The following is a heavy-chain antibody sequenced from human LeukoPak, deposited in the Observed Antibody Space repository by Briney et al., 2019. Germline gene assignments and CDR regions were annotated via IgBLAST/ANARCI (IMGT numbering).Heavy chain of an antibody. CDR1: GYTFTGYY. CDR2: INPNSGGT. J-gene: IGHJ4*02. CDR3: ASVLSDSSGWYHFDS. D-gene: IGHD6-13*01. Sequence: ASVKVSCKASGYTFTGYYMHWVRQAPGQGLEWMGWINPNSGGTNYAQKFQGRVTMTRDTSISTAYMELSRLRSDDTAVYYCASVLSDSSGWYHFDSWGQGTLVTVSS. V-gene: IGHV1-2*02.